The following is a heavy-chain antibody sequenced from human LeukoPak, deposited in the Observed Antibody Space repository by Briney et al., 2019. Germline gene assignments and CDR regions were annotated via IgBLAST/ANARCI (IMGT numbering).Heavy chain of an antibody. CDR3: AKSPIAVAASYVDY. CDR1: GFTFSSYW. CDR2: INSDGSST. D-gene: IGHD6-19*01. Sequence: PGGSLRLSCAASGFTFSSYWMHWVRQAPGKGLVWVSRINSDGSSTSYADSVKGRFTISRDNAKNSLYLQMNSLRAEDTALYYCAKSPIAVAASYVDYWGQGTLVTVSS. V-gene: IGHV3-74*01. J-gene: IGHJ4*02.